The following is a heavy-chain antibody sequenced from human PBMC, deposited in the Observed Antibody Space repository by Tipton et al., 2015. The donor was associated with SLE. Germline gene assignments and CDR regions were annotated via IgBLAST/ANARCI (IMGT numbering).Heavy chain of an antibody. Sequence: SLRLSCAASGFTFSEYGMHWVRQAPGKGLEWVAVIWYDGSNTYSADSVKGRFTISRDNSKNTLYLQMNSLRAEDTAVYYCARDGKYCDGSICYSYFYMDVWGKGTTVTVSS. J-gene: IGHJ6*03. CDR2: IWYDGSNT. V-gene: IGHV3-33*01. CDR3: ARDGKYCDGSICYSYFYMDV. D-gene: IGHD3-22*01. CDR1: GFTFSEYG.